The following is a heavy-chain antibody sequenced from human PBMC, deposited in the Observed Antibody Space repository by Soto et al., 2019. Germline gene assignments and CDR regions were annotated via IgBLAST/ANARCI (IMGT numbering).Heavy chain of an antibody. D-gene: IGHD3-10*01. J-gene: IGHJ4*02. Sequence: LRISCAASKFSFQSFAMHWVRKVSGKGLEWVSGISWNSVFVNYADSVEGRFTTSRDNAKASIHLQMNSLRPEDTAIYYCAKKVNSGPGSQYFDYWGQGPLVTVSS. CDR3: AKKVNSGPGSQYFDY. CDR1: KFSFQSFA. V-gene: IGHV3-9*01. CDR2: ISWNSVFV.